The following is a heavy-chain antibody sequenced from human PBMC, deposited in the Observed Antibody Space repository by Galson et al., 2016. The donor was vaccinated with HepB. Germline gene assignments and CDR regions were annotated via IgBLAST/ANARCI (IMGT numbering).Heavy chain of an antibody. CDR1: GFSLPDLS. D-gene: IGHD3-3*01. CDR2: FDPEDGET. CDR3: TTDVPITISGVVTIHVSNFDY. V-gene: IGHV1-24*01. Sequence: SVKVSCKVSGFSLPDLSIHWVRQAPGQGLEWLGYFDPEDGETIYAQKFKGRVAMTEDTSKNTLYLQMNSLKIEDTAVYYCTTDVPITISGVVTIHVSNFDYWGQGSLVTVSS. J-gene: IGHJ4*02.